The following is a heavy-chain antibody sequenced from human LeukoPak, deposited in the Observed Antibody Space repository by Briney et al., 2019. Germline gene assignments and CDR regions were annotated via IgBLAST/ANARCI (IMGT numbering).Heavy chain of an antibody. CDR3: TKEPPGPDAGTWGLDA. Sequence: GGSLRLSCVASGFTFSSTTMGWVRQAPGRGLEWVSSITAIGGRSYYADSVRGRFTISRDNSKSTVYLQLNSLRAGDAAVYYYTKEPPGPDAGTWGLDAWGQGTLVTVSS. J-gene: IGHJ5*01. CDR1: GFTFSSTT. D-gene: IGHD7-27*01. V-gene: IGHV3-23*01. CDR2: ITAIGGRS.